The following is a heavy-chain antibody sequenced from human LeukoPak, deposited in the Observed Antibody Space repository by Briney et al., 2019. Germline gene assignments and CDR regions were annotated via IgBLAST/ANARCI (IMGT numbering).Heavy chain of an antibody. V-gene: IGHV4-59*12. CDR1: GGSISSYY. D-gene: IGHD6-19*01. CDR3: ARAVYSSGHFDY. CDR2: IYYSGST. Sequence: PSETLSLTCTVSGGSISSYYWSWIRQPPGKGLEWIGYIYYSGSTNYNPSLKSRVTISVDTSKNQFSLKLSSVTAADTAVYYCARAVYSSGHFDYWGQGTLVTVSS. J-gene: IGHJ4*02.